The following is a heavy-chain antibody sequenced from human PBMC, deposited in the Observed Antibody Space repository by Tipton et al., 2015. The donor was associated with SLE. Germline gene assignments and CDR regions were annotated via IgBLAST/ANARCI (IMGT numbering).Heavy chain of an antibody. CDR3: ANGGGQVDTFEF. Sequence: TLSLTCTVSGGSISSSSYYWGWIRQPPGKGLEWIGSIYYSGSTYYNPSLKSRVTISVDTSKNQFSLKLSSVTAADTAVYYCANGGGQVDTFEFWGRGTLVTVPS. V-gene: IGHV4-39*07. CDR1: GGSISSSSYY. CDR2: IYYSGST. J-gene: IGHJ4*02. D-gene: IGHD1-26*01.